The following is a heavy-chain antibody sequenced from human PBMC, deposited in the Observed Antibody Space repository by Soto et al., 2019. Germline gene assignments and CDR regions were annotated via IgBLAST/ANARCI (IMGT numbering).Heavy chain of an antibody. J-gene: IGHJ6*02. D-gene: IGHD6-19*01. CDR1: GYTFTIYD. Sequence: ASVKVSCKASGYTFTIYDINCVRQSTLQGLEWMGWMNPNSGNTGYAQKFQGRVTMTRNTSISTAYMELSSLRSEDTAVYYCARAVADTYYYYGMDVWGQGTTVTVSS. CDR2: MNPNSGNT. CDR3: ARAVADTYYYYGMDV. V-gene: IGHV1-8*01.